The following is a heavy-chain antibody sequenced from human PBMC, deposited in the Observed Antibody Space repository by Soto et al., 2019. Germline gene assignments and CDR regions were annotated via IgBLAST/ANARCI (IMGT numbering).Heavy chain of an antibody. CDR3: ASGIVGATHYFDY. D-gene: IGHD1-26*01. J-gene: IGHJ4*02. CDR2: IIPIFGTA. CDR1: GGTFISYA. Sequence: SVKVSCKASGGTFISYAISWVRQAPGQVLEWMGGIIPIFGTANYAQKFQGRVTITADESTSTAYMELSSLRSEDTAVYYCASGIVGATHYFDYWGQGTQVTVSS. V-gene: IGHV1-69*13.